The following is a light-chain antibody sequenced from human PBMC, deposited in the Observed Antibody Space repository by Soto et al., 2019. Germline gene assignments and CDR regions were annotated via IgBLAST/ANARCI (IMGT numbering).Light chain of an antibody. CDR2: GAS. Sequence: ILLTKSPGSLSLSPGERATLSCGASQSVSSNLAWYQQKPGQAPRLLIYGASTSATGIPARFSGSGSGTEFTLTISSLQSEDFAVYYCQQYNNWPPWTFGQGTKVDIK. V-gene: IGKV3D-15*01. CDR1: QSVSSN. J-gene: IGKJ1*01. CDR3: QQYNNWPPWT.